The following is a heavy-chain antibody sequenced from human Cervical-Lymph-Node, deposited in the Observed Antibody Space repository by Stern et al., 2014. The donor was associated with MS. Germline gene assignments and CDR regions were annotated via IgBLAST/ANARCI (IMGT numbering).Heavy chain of an antibody. Sequence: QDQLVQSGAEVKKPGASVKVSCKASGYTFTDYYIHWVRQAPGQGLEWMGRINPNSGGTSFVQKFQGRVTMTRDTSISTAYMELSRLRSDDTAVYYCARDKCINGVCYALDNWGQGTLVTVSS. CDR1: GYTFTDYY. J-gene: IGHJ4*02. V-gene: IGHV1-2*06. CDR3: ARDKCINGVCYALDN. D-gene: IGHD2-8*01. CDR2: INPNSGGT.